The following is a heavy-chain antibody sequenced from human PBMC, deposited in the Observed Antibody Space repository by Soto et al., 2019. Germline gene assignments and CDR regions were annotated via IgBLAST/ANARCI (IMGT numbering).Heavy chain of an antibody. V-gene: IGHV1-69*13. CDR1: GCTFSSYA. J-gene: IGHJ6*02. CDR3: ASSTVTTYYYYGMDV. D-gene: IGHD4-4*01. Sequence: SVKVSCKASGCTFSSYAISWVRRAPGQGLEWMGGIIPIFGTANYAQKFQGRVTITADESTSTAYMELSSLRSEDTAVYYCASSTVTTYYYYGMDVWGQGTTVTVSS. CDR2: IIPIFGTA.